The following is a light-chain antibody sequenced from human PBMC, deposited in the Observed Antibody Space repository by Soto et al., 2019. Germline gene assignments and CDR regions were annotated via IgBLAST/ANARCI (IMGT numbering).Light chain of an antibody. CDR3: QQSYSTPRT. CDR2: GAS. V-gene: IGKV1-39*01. Sequence: DIQMTQSPSSLSASVGDGVTITCRSSQSIVSFLNWYQQRPGKAPKLLIYGASSLQSGVPSRFSGSGSGTDFTLTISSLEPEDFATYYCQQSYSTPRTFGQGTKVE. CDR1: QSIVSF. J-gene: IGKJ1*01.